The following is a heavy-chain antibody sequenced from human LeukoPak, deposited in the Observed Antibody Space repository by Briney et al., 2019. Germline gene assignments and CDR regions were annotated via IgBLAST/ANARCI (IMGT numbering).Heavy chain of an antibody. D-gene: IGHD6-6*01. Sequence: GGSLRLSCAASGFTFSTSWMTWVRQAPGKGLEWVSYISSSGYTIYYADSVKGRFTISRDNTKNSLYLQMNSLRAEDTAVYYCARAAPSPYDAFDIWGQGTMVTVSS. CDR1: GFTFSTSW. J-gene: IGHJ3*02. CDR2: ISSSGYTI. V-gene: IGHV3-48*04. CDR3: ARAAPSPYDAFDI.